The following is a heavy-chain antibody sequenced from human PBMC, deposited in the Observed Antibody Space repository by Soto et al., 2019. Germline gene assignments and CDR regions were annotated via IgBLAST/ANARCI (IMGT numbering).Heavy chain of an antibody. D-gene: IGHD6-19*01. J-gene: IGHJ3*02. CDR3: AKTTDGWFSAFEI. CDR1: GFIFSSYA. Sequence: EVQLLESGGGLVQPGGALRLSCAASGFIFSSYAMSWVRQAPGKGLEWVSAISGSGTTAYYADSVKGRFTFSRDNSKKNMSLQMNSLSAEDTAVYYCAKTTDGWFSAFEIWGQGTMVTVSS. V-gene: IGHV3-23*01. CDR2: ISGSGTTA.